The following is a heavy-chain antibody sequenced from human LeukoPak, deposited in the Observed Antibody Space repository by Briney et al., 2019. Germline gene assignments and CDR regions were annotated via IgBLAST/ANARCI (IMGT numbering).Heavy chain of an antibody. Sequence: GGSLRLSCAASGFTFSSYAMGWVRQAPGKGLEWVSSISGGGGSAYYADSVKGRFTVSRDNSKNTLFLQMSSLRAEDTALYYCAKVRYSENYYDYWGQGTLVTVSS. D-gene: IGHD1-26*01. J-gene: IGHJ4*02. CDR1: GFTFSSYA. CDR2: ISGGGGSA. CDR3: AKVRYSENYYDY. V-gene: IGHV3-23*01.